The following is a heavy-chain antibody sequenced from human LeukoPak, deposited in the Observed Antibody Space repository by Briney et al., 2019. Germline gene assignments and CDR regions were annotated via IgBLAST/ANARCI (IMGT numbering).Heavy chain of an antibody. CDR2: ISGSGGST. CDR3: AKKGYYDGSGYYMYYFDH. V-gene: IGHV3-23*01. CDR1: GFTFNNNA. D-gene: IGHD3-22*01. J-gene: IGHJ4*02. Sequence: GGSLRLSCAASGFTFNNNAMSWVRQAPGKGLEWVSTISGSGGSTFYADSVKGRFTISRDNSKNTLYLQMNSLRAEDTAVYYCAKKGYYDGSGYYMYYFDHWGQGTLVTVSS.